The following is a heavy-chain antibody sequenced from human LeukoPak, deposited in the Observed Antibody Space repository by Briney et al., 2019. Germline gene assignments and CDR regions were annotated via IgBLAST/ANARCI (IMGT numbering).Heavy chain of an antibody. Sequence: PGGSLRLSCAASGFTVSSNYLTWVRQAPGKGLEWVSVIYSGGSTYYADSVRGRFTISRDNSKNTLYLQMNSLRAEDTAVYYCARDRSGYSGYGGVDYWGQGTLVTVSS. V-gene: IGHV3-53*01. D-gene: IGHD5-12*01. CDR2: IYSGGST. CDR1: GFTVSSNY. CDR3: ARDRSGYSGYGGVDY. J-gene: IGHJ4*02.